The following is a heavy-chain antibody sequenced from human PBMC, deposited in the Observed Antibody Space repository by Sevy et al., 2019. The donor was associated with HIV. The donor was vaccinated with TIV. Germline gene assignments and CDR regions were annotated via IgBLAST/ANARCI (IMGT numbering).Heavy chain of an antibody. V-gene: IGHV3-23*01. J-gene: IGHJ4*02. Sequence: GGSLRLSCAVSGFTFTSYAMNCVRQAPGKGLEWVSGVSGSGGSTYYADSVKGRFSISRDNSRNTLYLQINSLRAEDTAVYYCVKDVAYDNTYLDYWGQGTLVTVSS. D-gene: IGHD3-22*01. CDR1: GFTFTSYA. CDR2: VSGSGGST. CDR3: VKDVAYDNTYLDY.